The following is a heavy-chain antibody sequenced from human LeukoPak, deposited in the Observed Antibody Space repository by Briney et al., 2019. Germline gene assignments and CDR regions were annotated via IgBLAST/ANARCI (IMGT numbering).Heavy chain of an antibody. V-gene: IGHV1-18*01. Sequence: ASVKVSCKASGCTFISCGISWVRQAPGQGLEWMGWITVSNGNTNYAQKLQGRVTMTTDTSTSTAYMELRSLRSDDTAVYYCAREKDPIITYRMDVWGQGTTVTVSS. CDR1: GCTFISCG. CDR2: ITVSNGNT. J-gene: IGHJ6*02. D-gene: IGHD3-10*01. CDR3: AREKDPIITYRMDV.